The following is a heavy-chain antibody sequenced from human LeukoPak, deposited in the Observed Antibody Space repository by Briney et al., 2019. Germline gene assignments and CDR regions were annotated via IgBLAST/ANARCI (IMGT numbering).Heavy chain of an antibody. CDR3: AKDLLTYSGSYQTYFDY. D-gene: IGHD1-26*01. J-gene: IGHJ4*02. V-gene: IGHV3-23*01. CDR2: ISGSGGST. Sequence: GGSLRLSCAASGFTFSSYAMSWVRQAPGKGLEWVSAISGSGGSTYYADSVKGRFTISRANAKNTLYLQMNSLRAEDTAVYYCAKDLLTYSGSYQTYFDYWGQGTLVTVSS. CDR1: GFTFSSYA.